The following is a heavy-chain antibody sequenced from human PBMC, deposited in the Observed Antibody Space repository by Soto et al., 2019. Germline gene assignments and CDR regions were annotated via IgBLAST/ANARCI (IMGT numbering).Heavy chain of an antibody. V-gene: IGHV4-59*01. CDR2: ISDSGST. Sequence: SETLSLTCNVSGGSISNYYWNWIRQPPGKRLEWIGYISDSGSTKYNPSLMSRVTISADMSKNQVSLKVKSVAAADTAIYYCAGGRVVGLTTWDYFDDWGQGTLVTVSS. D-gene: IGHD1-1*01. CDR1: GGSISNYY. J-gene: IGHJ4*02. CDR3: AGGRVVGLTTWDYFDD.